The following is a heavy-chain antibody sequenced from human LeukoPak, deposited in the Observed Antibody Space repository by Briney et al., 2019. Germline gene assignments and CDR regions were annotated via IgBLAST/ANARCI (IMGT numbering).Heavy chain of an antibody. CDR2: ISGSGYNT. CDR1: GFTFSSYG. CDR3: AKHSGSYFIYYVDS. J-gene: IGHJ4*02. Sequence: GGSLRLSCAASGFTFSSYGMSWVRQAPGKGLEWVATISGSGYNTYYADSVKGGFTISRDNSANTLFLHMSSLTAEDPALYYCAKHSGSYFIYYVDSWGQGTLVTVSS. V-gene: IGHV3-23*01. D-gene: IGHD1-26*01.